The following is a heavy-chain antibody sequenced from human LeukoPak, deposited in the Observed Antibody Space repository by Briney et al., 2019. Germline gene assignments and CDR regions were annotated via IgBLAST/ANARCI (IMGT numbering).Heavy chain of an antibody. CDR1: GYSITAYG. D-gene: IGHD3-3*01. CDR3: TRSYDLTTFPNKVSDY. V-gene: IGHV1-18*01. CDR2: INSYNGNT. Sequence: ASVKVSCKASGYSITAYGISWVRQAPGQGLEWVGWINSYNGNTNYAQRFLGRVTMTTETSTSTAYMELTSLRSDDTAVYFCTRSYDLTTFPNKVSDYWGQGTLVTVSS. J-gene: IGHJ4*02.